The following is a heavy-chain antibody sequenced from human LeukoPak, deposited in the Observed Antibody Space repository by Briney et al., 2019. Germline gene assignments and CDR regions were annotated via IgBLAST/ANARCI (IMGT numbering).Heavy chain of an antibody. CDR1: GFIFSNYA. CDR3: ARLWFGEFPFDY. D-gene: IGHD3-10*01. V-gene: IGHV3-7*01. Sequence: GGSLRLSCEASGFIFSNYAMSWVRQAPGKGLEWVANIKQDGSEKYYVDSVKGRFTISRDNAKNSLYLQMNSLRAEDTAVYYCARLWFGEFPFDYWGQGTLVTVSS. CDR2: IKQDGSEK. J-gene: IGHJ4*02.